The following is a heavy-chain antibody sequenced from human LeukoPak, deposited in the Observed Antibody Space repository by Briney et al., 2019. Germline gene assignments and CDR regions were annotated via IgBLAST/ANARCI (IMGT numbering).Heavy chain of an antibody. CDR3: ARRAATAVDF. CDR1: GGSISSTSYY. Sequence: PSETLSLTCTVSGGSISSTSYYWGWIRQPRGKGLEWIGSIYYSGSTYYNPSLKSRVTISVDTSKNQFSLKLSSVTAADTAVYYCARRAATAVDFWGQRTLVTVSS. CDR2: IYYSGST. V-gene: IGHV4-39*01. D-gene: IGHD6-13*01. J-gene: IGHJ4*02.